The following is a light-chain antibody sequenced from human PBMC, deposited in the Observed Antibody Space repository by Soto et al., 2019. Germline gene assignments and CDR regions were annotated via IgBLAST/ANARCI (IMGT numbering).Light chain of an antibody. CDR3: SSYTSSSSV. CDR2: DVS. J-gene: IGLJ1*01. CDR1: SSDVGGYNY. Sequence: QSVLTQPASVSGSPGQSITISCTGTSSDVGGYNYVSWYQQHPGKAPKLMIYDVSNRPSGVSNRFSGSKSGNTASLTISGLQAEDEADYYCSSYTSSSSVFGTGTNVTVL. V-gene: IGLV2-14*01.